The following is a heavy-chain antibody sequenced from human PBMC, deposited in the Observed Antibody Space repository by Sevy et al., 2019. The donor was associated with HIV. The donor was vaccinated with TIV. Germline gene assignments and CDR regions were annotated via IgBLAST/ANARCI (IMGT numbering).Heavy chain of an antibody. CDR1: GFTFSSYS. D-gene: IGHD3-16*02. CDR2: ISSSSSTI. CDR3: ARDLVDYVWGSYRYFDY. J-gene: IGHJ4*02. V-gene: IGHV3-48*02. Sequence: GGSLRLSCAASGFTFSSYSMNWVRQAPGKGLEWVSYISSSSSTIYYADSVKGRFTISRDNAKNSLYLQMNSLRDEDTAVYYCARDLVDYVWGSYRYFDYWGQGTLVTVSS.